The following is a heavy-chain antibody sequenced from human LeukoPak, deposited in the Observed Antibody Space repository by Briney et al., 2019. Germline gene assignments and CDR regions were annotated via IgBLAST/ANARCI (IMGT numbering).Heavy chain of an antibody. CDR3: LWGSSGYPGDAFDI. V-gene: IGHV3-23*01. J-gene: IGHJ3*02. D-gene: IGHD3-22*01. CDR1: GFTFGDYA. CDR2: FSGSGGST. Sequence: PGGSLRLSCTASGFTFGDYAMSWVRQAPGKGLEWVSAFSGSGGSTYYADSVKGRFTISRDNSKNTLYLQMNSLRAEDTAVYYCLWGSSGYPGDAFDIWGQGTMVTVSS.